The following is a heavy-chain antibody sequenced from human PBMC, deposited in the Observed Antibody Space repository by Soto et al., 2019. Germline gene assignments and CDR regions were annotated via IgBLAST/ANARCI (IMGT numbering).Heavy chain of an antibody. CDR1: GGSISSGGHY. D-gene: IGHD4-17*01. CDR2: IYFNGIT. Sequence: PSETLSLTCTVSGGSISSGGHYWSWIRQHPGKGLEWIGYIYFNGITYYNPSLKSRVTISVDTSKNQFSLKLSSLTAADKAVYYCARDYGGNSNSDYWGQGTLVTGS. CDR3: ARDYGGNSNSDY. V-gene: IGHV4-31*03. J-gene: IGHJ4*02.